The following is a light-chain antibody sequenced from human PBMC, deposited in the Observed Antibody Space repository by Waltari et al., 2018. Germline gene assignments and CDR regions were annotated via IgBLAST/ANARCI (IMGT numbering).Light chain of an antibody. CDR2: WAS. CDR1: QTVLDSSNNRNY. V-gene: IGKV4-1*01. Sequence: DIVMTQSPDSLAVSLGERATINCQSSQTVLDSSNNRNYLAWYQQKPGQPPKLLIYWASSRESGDPDRFSGSGSGTDFTLTITSMQAEDVAVYYCQQYYRPPPLFTFGPGTKVDIK. J-gene: IGKJ3*01. CDR3: QQYYRPPPLFT.